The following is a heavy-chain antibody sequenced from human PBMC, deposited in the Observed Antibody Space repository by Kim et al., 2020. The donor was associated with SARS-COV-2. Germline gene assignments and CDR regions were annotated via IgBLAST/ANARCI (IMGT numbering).Heavy chain of an antibody. V-gene: IGHV3-23*01. J-gene: IGHJ4*02. CDR3: AKEGPSGSYWSTRPDS. CDR1: GFTYSSYA. CDR2: ISAGDGTT. Sequence: GGSLRLSCAASGFTYSSYAMSWVRQAPGKGLEWVSTISAGDGTTRYADSVKGRFTISRDDSKNELNLQMNSLRVDDTAVYYCAKEGPSGSYWSTRPDSWGQGTLVTVSS. D-gene: IGHD1-26*01.